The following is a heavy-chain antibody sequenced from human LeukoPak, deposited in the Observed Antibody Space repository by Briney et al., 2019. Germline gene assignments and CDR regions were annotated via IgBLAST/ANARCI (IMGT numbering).Heavy chain of an antibody. D-gene: IGHD3-16*01. Sequence: GGSLRLSCAASGFTYVNYWMSWVRQAPGKGLEWVANIKKDGSEKYYVDSVKGRFTISRDNAKNSLYLQINNLRVEDTAVYYCARDVKGGNFGYWGQGTLVTVSS. CDR1: GFTYVNYW. CDR2: IKKDGSEK. J-gene: IGHJ4*02. V-gene: IGHV3-7*01. CDR3: ARDVKGGNFGY.